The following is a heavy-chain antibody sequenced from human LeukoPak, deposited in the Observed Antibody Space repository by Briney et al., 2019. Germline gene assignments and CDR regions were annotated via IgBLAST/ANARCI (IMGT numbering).Heavy chain of an antibody. D-gene: IGHD2-15*01. V-gene: IGHV3-23*01. Sequence: GGSLRLSCAASGFTFSSSAMTWVRQAPGKGLEWVSVISGSGDSTYYADSVKGRLTISRDISKNTLYLQMNSLRAEDTAVYYCAKGRSGSCYSSIHYWGQGSLVTVSS. J-gene: IGHJ4*02. CDR1: GFTFSSSA. CDR3: AKGRSGSCYSSIHY. CDR2: ISGSGDST.